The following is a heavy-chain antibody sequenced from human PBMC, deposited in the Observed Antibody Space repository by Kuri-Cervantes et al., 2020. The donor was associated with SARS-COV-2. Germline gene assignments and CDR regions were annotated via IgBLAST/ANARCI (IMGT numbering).Heavy chain of an antibody. D-gene: IGHD1-14*01. J-gene: IGHJ4*02. CDR2: ISHDGKNK. CDR3: AKGTTTYTSPFDY. CDR1: GFNFSRTD. V-gene: IGHV3-30*18. Sequence: LSLTCAASGFNFSRTDMHWVRQAPGKGLEWVAVISHDGKNKKCIASGKGRFTISRDNFMNMMFLQMSSLRADDTAVYYCAKGTTTYTSPFDYWGRGTLVTVSS.